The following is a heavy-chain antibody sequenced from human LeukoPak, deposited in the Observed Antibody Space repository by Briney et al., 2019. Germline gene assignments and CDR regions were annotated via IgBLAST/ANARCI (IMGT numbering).Heavy chain of an antibody. D-gene: IGHD2-2*01. CDR1: GFTFRGYG. J-gene: IGHJ4*02. CDR3: AKDRGYCSSTSCNDVDC. Sequence: PGGSLRLSCAPAGFTFRGYGMHCVRQAPGKGLEWVAVIRYDGSNKYYAASVNGPFTSSRDNSKDTLYLQMNSLRAEDTAVYYCAKDRGYCSSTSCNDVDCWGQGTLVTVSS. CDR2: IRYDGSNK. V-gene: IGHV3-30*02.